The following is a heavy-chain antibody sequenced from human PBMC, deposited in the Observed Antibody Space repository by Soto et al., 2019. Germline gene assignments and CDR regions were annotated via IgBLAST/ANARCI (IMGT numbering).Heavy chain of an antibody. V-gene: IGHV1-8*01. CDR2: MNPNSGNT. Sequence: QVQLVKSGAEVKKPGASVKVSCKASGYTFTSYDINWVRQATGQGLEWMGWMNPNSGNTGYAQKFQGRVTMTRNTTISAAYMELSSLRSEDTAVDYCARERSSGWYVAYCGQGTLVTVSS. CDR1: GYTFTSYD. CDR3: ARERSSGWYVAY. D-gene: IGHD6-19*01. J-gene: IGHJ4*02.